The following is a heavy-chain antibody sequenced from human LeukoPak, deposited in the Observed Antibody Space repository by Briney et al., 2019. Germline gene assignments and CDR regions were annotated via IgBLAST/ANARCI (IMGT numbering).Heavy chain of an antibody. V-gene: IGHV1-69*05. CDR1: GGTFNSYA. D-gene: IGHD1-26*01. CDR2: MIPICCKA. Sequence: AVTVSYKDCGGTFNSYAIRGVRQAPGQGREWMGGMIPICCKANYPQKFQGRVTSTTDESTSAAYMELSSLRSEDTAVYYCAREGIVGARGWYYYYMDVWGKGTPVTVSS. J-gene: IGHJ6*03. CDR3: AREGIVGARGWYYYYMDV.